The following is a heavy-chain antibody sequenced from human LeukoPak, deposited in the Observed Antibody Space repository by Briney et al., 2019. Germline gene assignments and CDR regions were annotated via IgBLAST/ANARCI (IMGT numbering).Heavy chain of an antibody. CDR1: GFTFSSYA. D-gene: IGHD6-25*01. J-gene: IGHJ3*02. V-gene: IGHV3-30-3*01. CDR3: ARWGSELPDDAFDI. CDR2: ISYDGSNK. Sequence: GGSLRLSCAASGFTFSSYAMHWVRQAPGKGLEWVAVISYDGSNKYYADSVKGRFTISRDNSKSTLYLQMNSLRVEDTAVYYCARWGSELPDDAFDIWGQGTMVTVSS.